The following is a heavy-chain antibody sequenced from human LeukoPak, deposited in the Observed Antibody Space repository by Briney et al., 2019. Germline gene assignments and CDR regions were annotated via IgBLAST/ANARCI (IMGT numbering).Heavy chain of an antibody. CDR3: ARADNYYGSGRGGFDY. D-gene: IGHD3-10*01. CDR2: INPNSGGT. V-gene: IGHV1-2*02. J-gene: IGHJ4*02. CDR1: GYTFTSYY. Sequence: ASVKVSCKASGYTFTSYYMHWVRQAPGQGLEWMGWINPNSGGTNYAQKFQGRVTMTRDASISTAYMELSRLRSDDTAVYYCARADNYYGSGRGGFDYWGQGTLVTVSS.